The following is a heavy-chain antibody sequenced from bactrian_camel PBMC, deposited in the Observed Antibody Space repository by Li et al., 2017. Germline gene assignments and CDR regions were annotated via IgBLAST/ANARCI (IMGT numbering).Heavy chain of an antibody. V-gene: IGHV3S31*01. CDR1: GFTFSSAA. Sequence: QLVESGGGLVQPGGSLRLSCAASGFTFSSAAMSWVRQAPGKGLEWVSAINGGGGTTYYADSVKGRFTISRDNAKNTLYLQLNSLKTEDTAMYYCANLGDYGLEAHWGQGTQVTVS. J-gene: IGHJ4*01. D-gene: IGHD5*01. CDR3: ANLGDYGLEAH. CDR2: INGGGGTT.